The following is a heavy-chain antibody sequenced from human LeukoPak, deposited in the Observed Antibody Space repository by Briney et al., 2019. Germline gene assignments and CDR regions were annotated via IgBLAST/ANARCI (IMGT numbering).Heavy chain of an antibody. CDR2: ISSNGGST. V-gene: IGHV3-64*01. J-gene: IGHJ6*03. Sequence: GGSLRLSCAASGFTFSSYAMHWVRQAPGKGLEYVSAISSNGGSTYYANSVKGRFTISRDNSKNTLYLQMGSLKPEDMAVYYCARDGLRANYYMDVWGKGTTVTVSS. CDR1: GFTFSSYA. D-gene: IGHD3-22*01. CDR3: ARDGLRANYYMDV.